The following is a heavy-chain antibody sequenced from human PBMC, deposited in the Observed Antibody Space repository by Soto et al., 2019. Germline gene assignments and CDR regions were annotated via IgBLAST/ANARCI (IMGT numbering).Heavy chain of an antibody. CDR3: ARDNGYNWFDP. CDR1: GFRFSNGW. J-gene: IGHJ5*02. V-gene: IGHV3-7*01. CDR2: MNQDGSAK. Sequence: PGVTLRLSCVASGFRFSNGWMAWVRQAPGKGLEWVANMNQDGSAKTYVDSVKGRFTISRDNAKSSLYLQMSSLRVEDTAVYYCARDNGYNWFDPWGQGTMVTVSS. D-gene: IGHD2-8*01.